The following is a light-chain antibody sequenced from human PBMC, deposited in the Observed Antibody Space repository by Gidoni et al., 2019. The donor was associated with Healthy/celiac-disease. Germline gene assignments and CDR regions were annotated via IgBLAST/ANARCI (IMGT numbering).Light chain of an antibody. V-gene: IGKV3-15*01. CDR1: QSVSSK. CDR2: GAS. CDR3: QQYSNWPPWT. J-gene: IGKJ1*01. Sequence: EIVMTQSPATLSVSPGERATLSCRASQSVSSKLAWYQQKPGQAPRLRIYGASTRATGIPDKFSGSGSGTEFTLTISSLQSEDFGVYYCQQYSNWPPWTFGQGTKVEIK.